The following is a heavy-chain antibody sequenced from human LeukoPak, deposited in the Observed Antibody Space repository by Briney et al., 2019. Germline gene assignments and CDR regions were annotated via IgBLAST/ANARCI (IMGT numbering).Heavy chain of an antibody. CDR3: ARGRFWSGYQYFDY. CDR2: INHSGST. V-gene: IGHV4-34*01. CDR1: GGSFSGYY. J-gene: IGHJ4*02. Sequence: SETLSLTCAVYGGSFSGYYWSWIRQPPGKGLEWIGEINHSGSTNYNPSLKSRVTISVDTSKYQFSLKLSSVTAADTAVYYCARGRFWSGYQYFDYWGQGTLVTVSS. D-gene: IGHD3-3*01.